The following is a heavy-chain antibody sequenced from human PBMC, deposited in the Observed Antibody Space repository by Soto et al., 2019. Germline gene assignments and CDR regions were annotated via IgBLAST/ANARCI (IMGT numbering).Heavy chain of an antibody. J-gene: IGHJ6*02. CDR1: GGTFRSNA. CDR3: AILPSFYYGSGYGMDV. Sequence: QVQLVQSGTEVKKPGSSVKVSCKASGGTFRSNAISWVRQAPGQGLEWMGGLIPIFGTTNYAQKFKGRVTITADESASTAYMELSSLRSDDTAVYYCAILPSFYYGSGYGMDVWGQGTTVTVSS. CDR2: LIPIFGTT. D-gene: IGHD3-10*01. V-gene: IGHV1-69*01.